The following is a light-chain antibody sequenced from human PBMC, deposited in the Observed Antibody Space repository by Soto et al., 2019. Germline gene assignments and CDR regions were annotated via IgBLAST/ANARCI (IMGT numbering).Light chain of an antibody. CDR2: GAF. J-gene: IGKJ1*01. CDR3: KHYSNCPPAWS. CDR1: QSIRSN. V-gene: IGKV3-15*01. Sequence: IVMTQSPATLSVSPGERATLSCRASQSIRSNLVWYQQKPGQAPRLLMYGAFIRATGIPDRFSGRGSGTEITLTISRLQSEDSAVYYGKHYSNCPPAWSFGQGTKVEIK.